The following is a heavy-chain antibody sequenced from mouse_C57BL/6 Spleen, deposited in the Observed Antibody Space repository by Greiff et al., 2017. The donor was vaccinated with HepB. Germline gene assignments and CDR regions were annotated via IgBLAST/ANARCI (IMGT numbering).Heavy chain of an antibody. CDR3: TTNSGRRGFAY. J-gene: IGHJ3*01. CDR2: IDPENGDT. Sequence: VQLKESGAELVRPGASVKLSCTASGFNIKDDYMHWVKQRPEQGLEWIGWIDPENGDTEYASKFQGKATITADTSSNTAYLQLSSLTSEDTAVYYCTTNSGRRGFAYWGQGTLVTVSA. CDR1: GFNIKDDY. D-gene: IGHD1-1*01. V-gene: IGHV14-4*01.